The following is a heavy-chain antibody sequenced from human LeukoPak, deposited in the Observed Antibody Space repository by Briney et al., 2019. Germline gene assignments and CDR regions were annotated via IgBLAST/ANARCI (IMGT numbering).Heavy chain of an antibody. V-gene: IGHV3-30*04. J-gene: IGHJ3*02. CDR2: ILYDGTMK. CDR1: GFTFSSYA. CDR3: STSIAAAGHAFDI. D-gene: IGHD6-13*01. Sequence: GALRLSCAASGFTFSSYAMHWVRQAPGKGLEGVAVILYDGTMKYYADSVKGRFTISRDNSQNTLYLQMNILRAEDTAVYYCSTSIAAAGHAFDIWGQGTMVTVSS.